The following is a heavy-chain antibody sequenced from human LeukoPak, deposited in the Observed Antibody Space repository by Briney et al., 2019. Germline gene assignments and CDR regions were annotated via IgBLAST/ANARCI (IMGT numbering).Heavy chain of an antibody. Sequence: SETLSLTCTVSGGPISSSSYYWGWIRHPPGKGLEWIGSIYYSGSTYYNPSLKSRVTISVDTSKNQFSLKLSSVTAADTAVYYCARGVDSSSWYGVDPWGQGTLVTVSS. CDR3: ARGVDSSSWYGVDP. J-gene: IGHJ5*02. CDR2: IYYSGST. V-gene: IGHV4-39*07. D-gene: IGHD6-13*01. CDR1: GGPISSSSYY.